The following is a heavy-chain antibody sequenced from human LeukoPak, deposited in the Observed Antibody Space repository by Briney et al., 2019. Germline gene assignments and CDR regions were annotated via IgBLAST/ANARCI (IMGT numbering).Heavy chain of an antibody. CDR2: IIGCGGST. Sequence: GGCLRLSRAPSVFTFSNYALCWVRQAPGRGLEWVSGIIGCGGSTNYAASVKGRFTISRDNSKDTLYLQLNSLRAEDTAIYYCAKGLVHLGTLFDYWGQGTLVTVSS. CDR3: AKGLVHLGTLFDY. CDR1: VFTFSNYA. V-gene: IGHV3-23*01. J-gene: IGHJ4*02. D-gene: IGHD2-2*01.